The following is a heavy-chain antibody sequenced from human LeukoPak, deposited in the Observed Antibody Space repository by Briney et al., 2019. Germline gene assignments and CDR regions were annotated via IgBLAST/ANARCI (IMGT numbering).Heavy chain of an antibody. CDR2: INPYNGNT. D-gene: IGHD1-1*01. Sequence: ASVKVSCKASGYTFTSYGISWVRQAPGQGLEWMAWINPYNGNTNYAQNLQGRVTVTTDTSTSTAYMELSSLRSEDTAVYYCARDVGGYGLYWNDGGTAFDIWGQGTMVTVSS. J-gene: IGHJ3*02. V-gene: IGHV1-18*01. CDR3: ARDVGGYGLYWNDGGTAFDI. CDR1: GYTFTSYG.